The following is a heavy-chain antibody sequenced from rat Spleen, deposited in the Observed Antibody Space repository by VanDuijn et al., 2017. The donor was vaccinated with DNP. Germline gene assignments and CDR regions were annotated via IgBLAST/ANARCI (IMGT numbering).Heavy chain of an antibody. CDR1: GFTFSSYR. J-gene: IGHJ2*01. V-gene: IGHV5-58*01. D-gene: IGHD1-5*01. CDR2: INGDGDKS. CDR3: AKDGIGTTGDYFDY. Sequence: EVQLVESGGGLVQPGRSLKLSCVASGFTFSSYRMYWIRQAPGQGLEWVASINGDGDKSYYPDSVKGRFTISRNNAENTVYLQMNSLRSEDTATYYCAKDGIGTTGDYFDYWGQGVMVTVSS.